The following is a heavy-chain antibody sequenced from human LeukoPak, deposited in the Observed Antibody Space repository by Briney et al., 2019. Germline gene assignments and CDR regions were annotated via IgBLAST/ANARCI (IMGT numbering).Heavy chain of an antibody. D-gene: IGHD6-19*01. V-gene: IGHV1-18*01. CDR3: ARSSAVARVSYYFDY. CDR1: GYTFTSYG. Sequence: ASVKVSCKASGYTFTSYGISWVRQAPGQGLEWMGWISAYNGNTNYAQKLQGRVTMTTDTSTSTAYMELSSLRSEDTAVYYCARSSAVARVSYYFDYWGQGTLVTVSS. CDR2: ISAYNGNT. J-gene: IGHJ4*02.